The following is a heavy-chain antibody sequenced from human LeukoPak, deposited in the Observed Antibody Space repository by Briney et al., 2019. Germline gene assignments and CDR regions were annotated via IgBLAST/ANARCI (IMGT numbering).Heavy chain of an antibody. CDR3: ARLDEYSSSSRYYGMDV. V-gene: IGHV1-69*13. CDR2: IIPISGTA. Sequence: ASVKVSCKASGGTFSSYGISWVRQAPGQGLEWMGGIIPISGTANYAQKFQGRVTITADESTSTAYMELSSLRSEDTAVYYCARLDEYSSSSRYYGMDVWGQGTTVTVSS. CDR1: GGTFSSYG. J-gene: IGHJ6*02. D-gene: IGHD6-6*01.